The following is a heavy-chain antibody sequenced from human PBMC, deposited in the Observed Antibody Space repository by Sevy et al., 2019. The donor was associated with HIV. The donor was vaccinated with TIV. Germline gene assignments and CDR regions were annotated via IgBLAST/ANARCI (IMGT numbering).Heavy chain of an antibody. CDR3: AREGEDSDYYDSSGSYAFDI. CDR2: ISSSGSTI. Sequence: GESLKISCAASGFTFSSYEMNWVRQAPGKGLEWVSYISSSGSTIYYADSVKGRFTISRDNAKNSLYLQMNSLRAEDTAVFYCAREGEDSDYYDSSGSYAFDIWGQGTMVTVSS. J-gene: IGHJ3*02. D-gene: IGHD3-22*01. V-gene: IGHV3-48*03. CDR1: GFTFSSYE.